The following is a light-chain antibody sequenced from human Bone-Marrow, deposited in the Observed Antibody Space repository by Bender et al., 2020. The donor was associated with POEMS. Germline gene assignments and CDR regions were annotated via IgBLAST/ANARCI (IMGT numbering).Light chain of an antibody. J-gene: IGLJ3*02. CDR2: KDN. Sequence: SYELTQPSSVSVSPGQTARITCSGDVLAKNYARWFQQKPGRAPVLVIYKDNERPSGIPERFSGSSSGTTLTLTINGAQIEDEADYYCYSVADHNLGVFGGGTKLTVL. CDR1: VLAKNY. V-gene: IGLV3-27*01. CDR3: YSVADHNLGV.